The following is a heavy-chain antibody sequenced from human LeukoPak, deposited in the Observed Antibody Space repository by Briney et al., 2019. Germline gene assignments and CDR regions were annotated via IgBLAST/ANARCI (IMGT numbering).Heavy chain of an antibody. D-gene: IGHD3-16*01. J-gene: IGHJ4*02. CDR2: IYYSGSA. V-gene: IGHV4-39*01. CDR3: ARRGGWLGY. Sequence: SETLSLTCTVSGGSISSSSYYWGWIRQPPGKGLEWIGSIYYSGSAYYNPSLKSRVTISVDTSKNQFSLKLSSVTAADTAVYYCARRGGWLGYWGQGTLVTVSS. CDR1: GGSISSSSYY.